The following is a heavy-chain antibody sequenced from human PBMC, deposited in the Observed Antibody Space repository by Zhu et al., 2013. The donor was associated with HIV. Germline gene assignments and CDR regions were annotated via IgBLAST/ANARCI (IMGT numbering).Heavy chain of an antibody. CDR2: ISAYNGNT. CDR3: AADTAMVTCGY. CDR1: GYTFTSYG. J-gene: IGHJ4*02. V-gene: IGHV1-18*04. D-gene: IGHD5-18*01. Sequence: QVQLVQSGAEVKKPGASVKVSCKASGYTFTSYGISWVRQAPGQGLEWMGWISAYNGNTNYAQKFQERVTITRDMSTSTAYMELSSLRSEDTAVYYCAADTAMVTCGYWGQGTLVTVSS.